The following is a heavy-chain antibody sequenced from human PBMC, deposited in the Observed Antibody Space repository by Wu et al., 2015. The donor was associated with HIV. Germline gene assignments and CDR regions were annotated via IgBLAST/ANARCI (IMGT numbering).Heavy chain of an antibody. D-gene: IGHD3-22*01. CDR3: ARAASFFYDKHGYYRNWYFDV. CDR1: GYTFSAYD. J-gene: IGHJ2*01. Sequence: QVQLVQSETEMKKPGASLKVSCKASGYTFSAYDINWVRQAPGQGLEWVGWMNPNSGNTGYPQKFQGRVTMTRDTSISTAYMELSSLKSEDTAVYYCARAASFFYDKHGYYRNWYFDVWGRGHPGRCLL. CDR2: MNPNSGNT. V-gene: IGHV1-8*01.